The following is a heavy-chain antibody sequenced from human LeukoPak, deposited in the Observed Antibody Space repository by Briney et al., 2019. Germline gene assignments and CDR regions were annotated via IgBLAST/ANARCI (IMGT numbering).Heavy chain of an antibody. CDR1: GFTFTSSA. D-gene: IGHD6-13*01. V-gene: IGHV1-58*02. J-gene: IGHJ6*03. Sequence: ASVKVSCKASGFTFTSSAMQWVRQARGQRLEWIGWIVVGSGNTNYAQKFQGRVTMTRNTSISTAYMELSSLRSEDTAVYYCARRDGSSWDQEHYYMDVWGKGTTVTVSS. CDR2: IVVGSGNT. CDR3: ARRDGSSWDQEHYYMDV.